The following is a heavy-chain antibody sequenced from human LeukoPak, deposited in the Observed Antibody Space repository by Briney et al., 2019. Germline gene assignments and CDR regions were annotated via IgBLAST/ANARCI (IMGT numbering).Heavy chain of an antibody. CDR2: IYYSGST. CDR1: GGFISSGGSY. Sequence: SSETLSLTCTVSGGFISSGGSYWSWIRQHSGKGLEWIGYIYYSGSTYYNPSLRSRVTISVDTSKNQFSLKLSSATAADTAVYYCARGIYDSSGYYYVDYWGQGTLVTVSS. CDR3: ARGIYDSSGYYYVDY. V-gene: IGHV4-31*03. D-gene: IGHD3-22*01. J-gene: IGHJ4*02.